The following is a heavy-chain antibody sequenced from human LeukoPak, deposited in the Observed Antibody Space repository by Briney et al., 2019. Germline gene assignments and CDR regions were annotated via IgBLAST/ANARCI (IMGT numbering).Heavy chain of an antibody. CDR2: ISSSSSYI. D-gene: IGHD3-10*01. J-gene: IGHJ4*02. CDR3: ARDQEYYYGSGSYSD. V-gene: IGHV3-21*01. Sequence: GGSLRLSCAASGFTFSSYSLNWVRQAPGKGLEWVSSISSSSSYIYYADSVKGRFTISRDNAKNSLYLQMNSLRAEDTAVYYCARDQEYYYGSGSYSDWSQGTLVTVSS. CDR1: GFTFSSYS.